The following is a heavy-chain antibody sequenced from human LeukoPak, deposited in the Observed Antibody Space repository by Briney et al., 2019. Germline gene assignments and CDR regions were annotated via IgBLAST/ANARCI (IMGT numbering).Heavy chain of an antibody. CDR1: GGSISSYY. V-gene: IGHV4-59*01. CDR2: VYYSGST. Sequence: PSETLSLTCTVSGGSISSYYWSWIRQPPGKGLEWIGYVYYSGSTNYNPSLKSRVTISVDTSKNQSSLNLSSVTAADTAVYYCARVQDTSGYFYNFDYWGQGTLVTVSS. CDR3: ARVQDTSGYFYNFDY. D-gene: IGHD3-22*01. J-gene: IGHJ4*02.